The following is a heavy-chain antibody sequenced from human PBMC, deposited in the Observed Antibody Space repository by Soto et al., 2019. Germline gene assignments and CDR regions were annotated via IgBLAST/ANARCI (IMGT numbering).Heavy chain of an antibody. Sequence: GWSLRLSCAASGFTFSTYAMSLVRQAPGKGLDWVSTISGSGSGTYYADSVKGRFTISRDNVENTLYLQMNSLRVADTALYFCARTYYYDSTGYYRTFEYWGQGTLVTVXS. D-gene: IGHD3-22*01. J-gene: IGHJ4*02. CDR1: GFTFSTYA. CDR2: ISGSGSGT. V-gene: IGHV3-23*01. CDR3: ARTYYYDSTGYYRTFEY.